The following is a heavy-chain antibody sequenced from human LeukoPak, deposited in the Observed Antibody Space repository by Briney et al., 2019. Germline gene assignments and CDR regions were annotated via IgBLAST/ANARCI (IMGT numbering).Heavy chain of an antibody. CDR3: ARMYYFDSGSDNWFDP. CDR2: MNPKSGNT. V-gene: IGHV1-8*01. Sequence: RASVKVSCKASGYTFTSYDINWVRQATGQGREWMGWMNPKSGNTGYAQKFQGRLTMTRNTFISTAYMELSSLTSEDTAVYFCARMYYFDSGSDNWFDPWGQGTLVTVSS. CDR1: GYTFTSYD. J-gene: IGHJ5*02. D-gene: IGHD3-10*01.